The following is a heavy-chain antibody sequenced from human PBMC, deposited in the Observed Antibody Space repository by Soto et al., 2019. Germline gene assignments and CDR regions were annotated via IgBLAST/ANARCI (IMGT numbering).Heavy chain of an antibody. V-gene: IGHV1-69*06. CDR1: GGTFSSYA. D-gene: IGHD6-19*01. CDR2: IIPIFGTA. Sequence: QVQLVQSGAEVKKPGSSVKVSCKASGGTFSSYAISWVRQAPGQGLEWMGGIIPIFGTANYAQKIQGRVMITADKSTSTAYMELSSLRSEDTAVYYCARGAVAQEWIVWFDPWGQGTLVTVSS. CDR3: ARGAVAQEWIVWFDP. J-gene: IGHJ5*02.